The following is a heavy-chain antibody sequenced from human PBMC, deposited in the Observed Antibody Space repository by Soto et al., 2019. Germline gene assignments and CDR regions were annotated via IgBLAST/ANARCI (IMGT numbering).Heavy chain of an antibody. V-gene: IGHV1-69*13. J-gene: IGHJ5*02. CDR1: GGTFSSYA. Sequence: GASVKVSCKASGGTFSSYAISWVRQAPGQGXEWMGGIIPIFGTANYAQKFQGRVTITADESTSTAYMELGSLRSEDTAVYYCARDLCSGGSCYRRAHNWFDPWGQGTLVTVSS. D-gene: IGHD2-15*01. CDR2: IIPIFGTA. CDR3: ARDLCSGGSCYRRAHNWFDP.